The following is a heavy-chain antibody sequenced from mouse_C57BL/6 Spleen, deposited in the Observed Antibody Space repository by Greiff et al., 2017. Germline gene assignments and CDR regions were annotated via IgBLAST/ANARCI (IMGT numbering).Heavy chain of an antibody. J-gene: IGHJ2*01. CDR3: ARNYYGSSHFDY. D-gene: IGHD1-1*01. CDR2: IDLSDSYT. Sequence: VQLQQPGAELVMPGASVKLSCKASGYTFTSYWMHWVKQRPGQGLEWIGEIDLSDSYTNYNQQFKGKSTVSVDKSSITAYMQLSSQTSEDSAVYDWARNYYGSSHFDYWGQGTTLTVSA. CDR1: GYTFTSYW. V-gene: IGHV1-69*01.